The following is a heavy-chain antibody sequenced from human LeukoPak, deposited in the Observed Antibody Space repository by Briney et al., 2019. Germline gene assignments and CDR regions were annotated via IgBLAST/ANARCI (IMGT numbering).Heavy chain of an antibody. Sequence: KYGASLKISCKGSGYSFTSYWIGWVRQMPGKGLEWMGIIYPGDSDTRYSPSFQGQVTISADKSISTAYLQWSSLKASDTAMYYCARRYDILTGYLDYWGQGTLVTVSS. CDR2: IYPGDSDT. V-gene: IGHV5-51*01. CDR3: ARRYDILTGYLDY. D-gene: IGHD3-9*01. CDR1: GYSFTSYW. J-gene: IGHJ4*02.